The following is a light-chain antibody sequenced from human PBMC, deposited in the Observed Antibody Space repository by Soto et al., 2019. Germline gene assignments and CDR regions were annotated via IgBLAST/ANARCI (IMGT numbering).Light chain of an antibody. CDR1: QSVSSN. V-gene: IGKV3-15*01. CDR3: QQYNNWPPT. J-gene: IGKJ1*01. Sequence: EIVMTQSPATVSVSPGERATLSCRASQSVSSNLAWYQQKPGQAPRLLISDASTRATGIPARFSGGGSGTEFTLTISSLQSEDFAVYYCQQYNNWPPTFGQGTKVEIK. CDR2: DAS.